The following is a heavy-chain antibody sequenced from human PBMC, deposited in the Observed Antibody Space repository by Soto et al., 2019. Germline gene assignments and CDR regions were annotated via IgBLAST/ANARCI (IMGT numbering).Heavy chain of an antibody. V-gene: IGHV5-51*01. Sequence: GESLKISCKGSGYSFTSYWIGWVRQMPGKGLEWMGIIYPGDSDTRYSPSFQGQVTISADKSISTAYLQWSSLKASDTAMYYCAKGSWYDFWSDYSYFDYWGQGTLVTVSS. CDR1: GYSFTSYW. D-gene: IGHD3-3*01. CDR2: IYPGDSDT. CDR3: AKGSWYDFWSDYSYFDY. J-gene: IGHJ4*02.